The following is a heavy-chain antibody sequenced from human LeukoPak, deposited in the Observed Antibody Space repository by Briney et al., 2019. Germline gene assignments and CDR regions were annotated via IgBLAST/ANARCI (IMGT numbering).Heavy chain of an antibody. J-gene: IGHJ4*02. Sequence: PGGSLRLSCAASGFTFSSYSMNWVRQAPGKGLEWVSSISSSSSYIYYADSVKGRFTISRDNAKNSLYLQMNSLRAEDTAVYYCARAGWFGELLLTYYLDYWGQGTLVTVSS. CDR2: ISSSSSYI. CDR3: ARAGWFGELLLTYYLDY. D-gene: IGHD3-10*01. V-gene: IGHV3-21*01. CDR1: GFTFSSYS.